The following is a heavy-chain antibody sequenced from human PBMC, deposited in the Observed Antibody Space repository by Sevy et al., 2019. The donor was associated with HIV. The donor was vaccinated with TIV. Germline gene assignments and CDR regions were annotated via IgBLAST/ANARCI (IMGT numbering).Heavy chain of an antibody. D-gene: IGHD3-10*01. V-gene: IGHV3-7*03. CDR2: INKDGTDK. CDR1: GFTFSNHW. Sequence: GGSLRLSCAVSGFTFSNHWMTWVRQAPGKGLEWVANINKDGTDKFYVDSVMGRFSISSDNAKDLLYLQMNSLRVEDTAVYYCARDRRVEYGGSDYWGQGTLVTVSS. CDR3: ARDRRVEYGGSDY. J-gene: IGHJ4*02.